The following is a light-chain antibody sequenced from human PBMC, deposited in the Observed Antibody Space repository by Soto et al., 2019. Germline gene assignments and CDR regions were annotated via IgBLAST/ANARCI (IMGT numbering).Light chain of an antibody. CDR2: ETS. Sequence: DIQITQSPSSLSESAGDRVTITCRASQGISTYLNWYQQKPGKAPNLLISETSTLESGVRSRFSGDGDGTQFTRSISNLHPEDFATYFCQQTFSITRTFGQGTKVDIK. CDR3: QQTFSITRT. V-gene: IGKV1-39*01. CDR1: QGISTY. J-gene: IGKJ1*01.